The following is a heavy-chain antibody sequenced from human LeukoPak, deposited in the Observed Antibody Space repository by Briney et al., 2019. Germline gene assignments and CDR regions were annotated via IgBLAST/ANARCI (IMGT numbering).Heavy chain of an antibody. J-gene: IGHJ4*02. Sequence: PETLSLTCTVSGGSISSYYGSWIRQPPGKGLELIGYIYYSGSTNYNPSLKSRVTISVDTSKNQFSLKLSSVTAADTAVYYCASAVAGTFFDYWGQGTLVTVSS. CDR3: ASAVAGTFFDY. CDR1: GGSISSYY. CDR2: IYYSGST. V-gene: IGHV4-59*01. D-gene: IGHD6-19*01.